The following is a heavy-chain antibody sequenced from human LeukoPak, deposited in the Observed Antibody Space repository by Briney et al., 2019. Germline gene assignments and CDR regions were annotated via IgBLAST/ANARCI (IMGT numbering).Heavy chain of an antibody. V-gene: IGHV1-2*02. CDR2: INPNSGGT. D-gene: IGHD3-22*01. J-gene: IGHJ3*02. CDR1: GYTFTGYY. Sequence: VASVKVSCKASGYTFTGYYMHWVRQAPGQGLEWIGWINPNSGGTNYAQKFQGRVTMTRDTSISTAYMELSRLRSDDTAVYYCARLIYYYDSSGYYLGPNAFDIWGQGTMVTVSS. CDR3: ARLIYYYDSSGYYLGPNAFDI.